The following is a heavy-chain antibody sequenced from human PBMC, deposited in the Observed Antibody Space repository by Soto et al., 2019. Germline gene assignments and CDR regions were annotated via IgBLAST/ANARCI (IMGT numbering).Heavy chain of an antibody. Sequence: GGSLRLSCAASGFTFSSYGMHWVRQAPGKGLEWVAVIWYDGSNKYYADSVKGRFNISRDNSKNTLYLQMNSLRAEDTAVYYCAGAYGSGSLSYYYYMDVWGKGTTVTVSS. CDR1: GFTFSSYG. CDR2: IWYDGSNK. D-gene: IGHD3-10*01. J-gene: IGHJ6*03. CDR3: AGAYGSGSLSYYYYMDV. V-gene: IGHV3-33*01.